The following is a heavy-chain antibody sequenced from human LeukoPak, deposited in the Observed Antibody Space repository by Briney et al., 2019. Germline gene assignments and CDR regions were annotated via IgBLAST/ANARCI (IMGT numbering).Heavy chain of an antibody. CDR1: GFTFDDYA. CDR2: ISWNSGCI. D-gene: IGHD3-22*01. Sequence: GGSLRLSCAASGFTFDDYAMHWVRQAPGKGLEWVSGISWNSGCIGYADSVKGRFTISRDNAKNSLYLQMDSLRAEDTALYYYAKGPAYDYDSSGYPFDYWGKGTTVTVSS. J-gene: IGHJ6*04. V-gene: IGHV3-9*01. CDR3: AKGPAYDYDSSGYPFDY.